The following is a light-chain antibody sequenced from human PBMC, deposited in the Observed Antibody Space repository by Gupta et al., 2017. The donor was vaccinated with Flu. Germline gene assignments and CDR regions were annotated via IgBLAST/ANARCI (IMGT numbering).Light chain of an antibody. CDR3: QHESHCPVT. CDR2: DAS. CDR1: QSVKNKF. V-gene: IGKV3-15*01. Sequence: ATLYLSPGERATPSCRASQSVKNKFLAWYQQKPGQAPRLLVSDASTRATGFPARFSGSGSGTEFTLTISSRQSEDFAVYYCQHESHCPVTFGRGTKVDIK. J-gene: IGKJ4*01.